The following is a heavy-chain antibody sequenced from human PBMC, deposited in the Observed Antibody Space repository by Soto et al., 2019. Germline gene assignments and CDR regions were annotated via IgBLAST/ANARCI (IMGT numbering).Heavy chain of an antibody. J-gene: IGHJ4*02. Sequence: GGSLRLSCAASGFTFSSYWMSWVRQAPGKGLVWVSRIDSDGSSTSYADSVKGRFTISRDNAKNTLYLQMNSLRAEDTAVYYCAKDIGPIAVATFDYWGQGTLVTVSS. D-gene: IGHD6-19*01. CDR3: AKDIGPIAVATFDY. CDR2: IDSDGSST. CDR1: GFTFSSYW. V-gene: IGHV3-74*01.